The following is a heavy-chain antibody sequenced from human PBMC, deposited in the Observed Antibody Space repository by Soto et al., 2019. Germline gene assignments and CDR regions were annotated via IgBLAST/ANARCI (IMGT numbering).Heavy chain of an antibody. V-gene: IGHV1-69*04. Sequence: SVKVSCKASGGTFSSYTISWVRQAPGQGLEWMGRIIPILGIANYAQKFQGRVTITADKSTSTAYMELSSLRSDDTAVYYCARDGGWSPKKYYDFWSGDHRTARPNFDYWGQGTLVTVSS. CDR1: GGTFSSYT. D-gene: IGHD3-3*01. CDR3: ARDGGWSPKKYYDFWSGDHRTARPNFDY. J-gene: IGHJ4*02. CDR2: IIPILGIA.